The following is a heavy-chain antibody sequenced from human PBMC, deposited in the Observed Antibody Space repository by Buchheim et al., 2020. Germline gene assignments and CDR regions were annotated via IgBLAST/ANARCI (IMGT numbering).Heavy chain of an antibody. D-gene: IGHD3-10*01. Sequence: VQLVESGGDLVKPGGSLRLSCAASGFTFSNYAMSWVRQAPGKGLEWVSAISGGGDSTYYADSVKGRFTISRDNSKNTLYLQMNSLRAEDTAVYYCAKHYAAGSGDWYDYYMDVWAKGTT. V-gene: IGHV3-23*04. J-gene: IGHJ6*03. CDR3: AKHYAAGSGDWYDYYMDV. CDR2: ISGGGDST. CDR1: GFTFSNYA.